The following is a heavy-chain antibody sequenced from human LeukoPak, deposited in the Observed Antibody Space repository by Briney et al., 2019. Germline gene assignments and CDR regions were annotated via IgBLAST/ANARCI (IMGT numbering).Heavy chain of an antibody. J-gene: IGHJ4*02. Sequence: SVTVSCKASGGTFSSYAISWVRQAPGQGLEWMGGIIPIFGTANYAQKFQGRVTITADESTSTAYMELSSLRSEDTAVYYCARGGSVYYYDSSGYFDYWGQGTLVTVSS. CDR3: ARGGSVYYYDSSGYFDY. D-gene: IGHD3-22*01. V-gene: IGHV1-69*13. CDR2: IIPIFGTA. CDR1: GGTFSSYA.